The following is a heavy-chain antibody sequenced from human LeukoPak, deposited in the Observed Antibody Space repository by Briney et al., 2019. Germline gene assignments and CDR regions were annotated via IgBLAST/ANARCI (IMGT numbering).Heavy chain of an antibody. CDR1: GYTFTGYY. V-gene: IGHV1-2*04. CDR3: ARDSRCSSTSCYGLFDY. Sequence: ASVKVSCKASGYTFTGYYMHWVRQAPGQGLEWMGWINPNSGGTNYAQKFQGWVTITRDTSISTAYMELSRLRSDDTAVYYCARDSRCSSTSCYGLFDYWGQGTLVTVSS. D-gene: IGHD2-2*01. CDR2: INPNSGGT. J-gene: IGHJ4*02.